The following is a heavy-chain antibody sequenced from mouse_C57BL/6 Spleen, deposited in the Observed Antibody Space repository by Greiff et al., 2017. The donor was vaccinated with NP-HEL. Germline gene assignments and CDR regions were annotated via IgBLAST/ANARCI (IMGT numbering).Heavy chain of an antibody. Sequence: VHVKQSGPELVKPGASVKISCKASGYSFTGYYMNWVKQSPEKSLEWIGEINPSTGGTTYNQKFKAKATLTVDKSSSTAYMQLKSLTSEDSAVYYCAGGTTALYYYAMDYWGQGTSVTVSS. CDR1: GYSFTGYY. CDR2: INPSTGGT. V-gene: IGHV1-42*01. D-gene: IGHD1-2*01. CDR3: AGGTTALYYYAMDY. J-gene: IGHJ4*01.